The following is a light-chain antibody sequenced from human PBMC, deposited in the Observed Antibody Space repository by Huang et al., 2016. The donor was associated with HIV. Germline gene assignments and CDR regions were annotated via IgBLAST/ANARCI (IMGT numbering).Light chain of an antibody. J-gene: IGKJ4*01. CDR1: HSVGSY. Sequence: EIVLTQSPATLSLSPGERATLSCRARHSVGSYLLWYHQRPGQAPRLLISEASNRATDIPPRFSGSGSVTDFALTISSLEPEDFAVYYCQQHSTLPLTFGGGTKLEIK. CDR3: QQHSTLPLT. CDR2: EAS. V-gene: IGKV3-11*01.